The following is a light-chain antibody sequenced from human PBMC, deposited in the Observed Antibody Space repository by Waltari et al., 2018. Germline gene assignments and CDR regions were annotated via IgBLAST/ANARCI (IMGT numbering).Light chain of an antibody. V-gene: IGKV3-20*01. CDR3: QHYVRLPVA. CDR1: QSVGRT. Sequence: EIVLTQSPGTLSLSPGERATLSCRASQSVGRTLAWYQQKPGQRPRLLIDGASNRGTGTPDRFSGSGSGTDFSLTISRLDPADFAVYYCQHYVRLPVAFGQGTTVEIK. J-gene: IGKJ1*01. CDR2: GAS.